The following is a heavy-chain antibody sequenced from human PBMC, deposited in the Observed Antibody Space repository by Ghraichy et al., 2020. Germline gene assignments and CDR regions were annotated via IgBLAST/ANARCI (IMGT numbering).Heavy chain of an antibody. D-gene: IGHD4-17*01. CDR3: ARTVTSRWYFDL. V-gene: IGHV4-34*01. Sequence: SETLSLTCAVYGGSFSGNYWTWIRQPPGKGLEWIGEINHSGSTNYNPSLKSRVTISVDTSKNQFSLKLSSVTAADTAVYYCARTVTSRWYFDLWGRGTLV. CDR2: INHSGST. J-gene: IGHJ2*01. CDR1: GGSFSGNY.